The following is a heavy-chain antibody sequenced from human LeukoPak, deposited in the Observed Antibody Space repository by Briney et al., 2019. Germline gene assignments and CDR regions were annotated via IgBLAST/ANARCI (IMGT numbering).Heavy chain of an antibody. J-gene: IGHJ4*02. Sequence: SETLSLTCTVSGGSISSYYWSWIRQPPGKGLEWIGYIYYSGSTNYNPSLKSRVTISVDTSKNQFSLKLSSVTAADTAVYYCASTWGNSYGQLDYWGQGTLVTVSS. CDR3: ASTWGNSYGQLDY. CDR1: GGSISSYY. V-gene: IGHV4-59*01. CDR2: IYYSGST. D-gene: IGHD5-18*01.